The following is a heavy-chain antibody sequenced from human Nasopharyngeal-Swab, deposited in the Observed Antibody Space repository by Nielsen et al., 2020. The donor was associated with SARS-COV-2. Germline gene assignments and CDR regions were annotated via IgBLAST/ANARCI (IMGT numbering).Heavy chain of an antibody. D-gene: IGHD3-3*01. CDR1: GFTFSSYS. J-gene: IGHJ4*02. CDR2: ISSSSSYI. Sequence: GGSLRLSCAASGFTFSSYSMNWVRQAPGKGLEWVSSISSSSSYIYYADSVKGRFTISRDNAKNSLYLQMNSLRAEDTAVYYCARGDLWGGYYDYWGQGTLVTVSS. V-gene: IGHV3-21*01. CDR3: ARGDLWGGYYDY.